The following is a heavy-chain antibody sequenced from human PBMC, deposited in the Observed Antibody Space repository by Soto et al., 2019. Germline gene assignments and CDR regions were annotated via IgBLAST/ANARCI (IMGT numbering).Heavy chain of an antibody. Sequence: SVKVSCKASGGTFSSYAISWVRQAPGQGLEWMGGIIPIFGTANYAQKFQGRVTITADESTSTAYMELSSLRSEDTAVYYCASEPGIAVAGLFDYWGQGTLVTVSS. J-gene: IGHJ4*02. CDR3: ASEPGIAVAGLFDY. D-gene: IGHD6-19*01. CDR1: GGTFSSYA. V-gene: IGHV1-69*13. CDR2: IIPIFGTA.